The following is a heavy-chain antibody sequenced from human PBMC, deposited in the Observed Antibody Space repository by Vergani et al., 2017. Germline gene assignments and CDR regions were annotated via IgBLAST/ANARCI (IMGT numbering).Heavy chain of an antibody. Sequence: QVQLQESGPGLVKPSETLSLTCTVSGGSISSYYWSWIRQPPGKGLEWIGYIYYSGSTNYNPSLKSRVTISVDTSKNQFSLKLSSVTAADTAVYYCAKVGATDDFDYWGQGTLVTVSS. V-gene: IGHV4-59*01. J-gene: IGHJ4*02. CDR3: AKVGATDDFDY. CDR2: IYYSGST. D-gene: IGHD1-26*01. CDR1: GGSISSYY.